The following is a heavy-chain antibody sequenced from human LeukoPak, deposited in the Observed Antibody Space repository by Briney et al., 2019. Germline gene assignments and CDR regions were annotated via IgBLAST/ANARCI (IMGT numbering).Heavy chain of an antibody. CDR2: ISGSGDST. V-gene: IGHV3-23*01. CDR3: AKDPFSGFDY. D-gene: IGHD1-26*01. CDR1: GFTFSSYA. J-gene: IGHJ4*02. Sequence: PGGSLRLSCAASGFTFSSYAVSWVRQAPGKGLEWVSGISGSGDSTYYADSVEGRFTTSRENSKNTLYLRMNSLRAEDTAVYYCAKDPFSGFDYWGQGTLVTVPS.